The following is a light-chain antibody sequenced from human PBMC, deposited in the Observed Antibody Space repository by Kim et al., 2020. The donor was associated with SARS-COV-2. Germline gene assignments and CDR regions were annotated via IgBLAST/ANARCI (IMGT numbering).Light chain of an antibody. CDR3: QAWNSNTAHVV. CDR1: NLGEKD. CDR2: QDF. V-gene: IGLV3-1*01. J-gene: IGLJ2*01. Sequence: PGQTASISCSGDNLGEKDACWYQQKAGQSPVLVIYQDFKRPSGIPERFSGSNSGNTATLTISGTQAMDEADYYCQAWNSNTAHVVFGGGTQLTV.